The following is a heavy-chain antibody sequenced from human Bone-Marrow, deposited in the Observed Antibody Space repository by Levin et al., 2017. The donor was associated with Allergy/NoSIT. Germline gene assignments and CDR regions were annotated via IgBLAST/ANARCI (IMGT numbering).Heavy chain of an antibody. Sequence: PGGSLRLSCVASGFTFSNSGMSWLRQAPGKGLEWVSGFSGSTDLRWYADSVKGRFTISRDNPKNTLYLQMNSLRAEDTAVYYCAKSNGYYSNWGQGTLVTVSS. CDR1: GFTFSNSG. CDR2: FSGSTDLR. CDR3: AKSNGYYSN. V-gene: IGHV3-23*01. J-gene: IGHJ4*02. D-gene: IGHD3-22*01.